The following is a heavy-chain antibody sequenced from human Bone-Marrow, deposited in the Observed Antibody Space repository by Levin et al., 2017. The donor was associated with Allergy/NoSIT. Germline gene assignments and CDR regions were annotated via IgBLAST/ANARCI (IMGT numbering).Heavy chain of an antibody. Sequence: LSLTCAASGFTFSRFSMTWVRQGPGKGLEWVSIIDKSGATIYYADSVKGRFTISRDNSKNTLYLQMSSLRAEDTAIYYCAKEFSDYPDPFDYWGQGTLVTVAS. CDR2: IDKSGATI. D-gene: IGHD4-17*01. CDR3: AKEFSDYPDPFDY. CDR1: GFTFSRFS. V-gene: IGHV3-23*01. J-gene: IGHJ4*02.